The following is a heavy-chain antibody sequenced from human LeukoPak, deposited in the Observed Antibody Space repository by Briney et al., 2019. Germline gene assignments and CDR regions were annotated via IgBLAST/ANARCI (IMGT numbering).Heavy chain of an antibody. J-gene: IGHJ4*02. D-gene: IGHD3-22*01. Sequence: ASVKVSCKASGYTFTSYYMHWVRQAPGQGLEWMGIINPSGGSTSYAQKFQGRVTMTRDTSTSTVYMELSSLRSEDTAVYYCARVGFTYYYDSSGYYDYWGQGTLVTVSS. CDR2: INPSGGST. CDR1: GYTFTSYY. CDR3: ARVGFTYYYDSSGYYDY. V-gene: IGHV1-46*01.